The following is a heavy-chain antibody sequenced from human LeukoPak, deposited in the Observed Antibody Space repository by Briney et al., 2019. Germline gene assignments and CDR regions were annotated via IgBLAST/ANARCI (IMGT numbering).Heavy chain of an antibody. J-gene: IGHJ4*02. Sequence: SETLSLTCTVAGGSISSYYWSWIRQPPGKGLEWIGYIYYSGSTNYNPSLKSRVTTSVDTSKNQFSLKLSSVTAADTAVYYCARVSGWYGTSFIDYWGQGTLVTVSS. D-gene: IGHD6-19*01. CDR1: GGSISSYY. CDR3: ARVSGWYGTSFIDY. CDR2: IYYSGST. V-gene: IGHV4-59*01.